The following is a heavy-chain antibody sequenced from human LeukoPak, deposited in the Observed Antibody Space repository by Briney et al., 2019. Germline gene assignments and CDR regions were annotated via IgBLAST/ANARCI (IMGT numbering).Heavy chain of an antibody. CDR3: ARDRIQLWKYNWFDP. J-gene: IGHJ5*02. V-gene: IGHV1-8*01. CDR2: VNPNSGNT. D-gene: IGHD5-18*01. Sequence: ASVKVSCKTSGYTFTSYDLNWVRQATGQGLEWMGWVNPNSGNTGYAQKFQGRVTMTMDPSISTAYMELSSLRSEDTAVYYCARDRIQLWKYNWFDPWGQGTLVTVSS. CDR1: GYTFTSYD.